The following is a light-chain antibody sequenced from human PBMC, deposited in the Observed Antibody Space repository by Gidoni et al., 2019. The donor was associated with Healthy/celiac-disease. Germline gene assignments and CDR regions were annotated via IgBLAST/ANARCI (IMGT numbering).Light chain of an antibody. V-gene: IGKV4-1*01. J-gene: IGKJ4*01. CDR1: QSVLYSSNNKNY. CDR2: WAS. CDR3: QQYYSTPLT. Sequence: DIVMTQAQDSMAVSLGERATINCKSSQSVLYSSNNKNYLAWYQQKPGQPPKLLIYWASTRESGVPDRFSGSGSGTDFTLTIRSLQAEDVAVYYCQQYYSTPLTFGGGTKVEIK.